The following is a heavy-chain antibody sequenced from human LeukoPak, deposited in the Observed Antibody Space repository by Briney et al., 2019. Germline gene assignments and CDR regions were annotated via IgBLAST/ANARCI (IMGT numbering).Heavy chain of an antibody. Sequence: PGGSLRLSCAASGSTFSSYGMHWVRQAPGKGLEWVAVIWYDGSNKYYADSVKGRFTISRDNSKNTLYLQMNSLRAEDTAVYYCAREGSNYRENDYWGQGTLVTVSS. CDR1: GSTFSSYG. V-gene: IGHV3-33*01. D-gene: IGHD4-11*01. J-gene: IGHJ4*02. CDR2: IWYDGSNK. CDR3: AREGSNYRENDY.